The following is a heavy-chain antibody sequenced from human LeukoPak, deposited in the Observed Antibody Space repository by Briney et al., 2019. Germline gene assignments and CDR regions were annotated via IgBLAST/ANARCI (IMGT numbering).Heavy chain of an antibody. Sequence: GGSLRLSCAASGFTFSNYAMTWVRQAPGKGLEWVSSISGSGTYYADSVKGRFTISRDNSKNTLYLQVNSLRAEDTALYYCAKHAGDYYFDYWGQGTLVTVSS. J-gene: IGHJ4*02. V-gene: IGHV3-23*01. CDR3: AKHAGDYYFDY. CDR1: GFTFSNYA. CDR2: ISGSGT. D-gene: IGHD2-21*02.